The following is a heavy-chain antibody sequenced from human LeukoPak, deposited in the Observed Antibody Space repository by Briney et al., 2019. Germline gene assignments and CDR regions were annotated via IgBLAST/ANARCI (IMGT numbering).Heavy chain of an antibody. J-gene: IGHJ5*02. V-gene: IGHV1-46*01. CDR1: GYTFTTYY. CDR2: NNPSGGTT. CDR3: ARDARWFDP. Sequence: ASVKVSCKASGYTFTTYYVHWVRQAPGQGLEWMGINNPSGGTTTYAQKFQGRVTMTRDTSTSTVYMELSSLRSEDTAMYYCARDARWFDPWGQGTLVTVSS.